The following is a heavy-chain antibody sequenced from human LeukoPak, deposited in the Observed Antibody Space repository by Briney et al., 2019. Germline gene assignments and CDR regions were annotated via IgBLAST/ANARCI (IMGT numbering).Heavy chain of an antibody. CDR2: INPNSGGT. CDR3: ARGGEVCSSTSCYRGHEY. CDR1: GYTFTGYY. D-gene: IGHD2-2*01. V-gene: IGHV1-2*02. Sequence: ASVKVSCKASGYTFTGYYIHWVRQAPGQGPVWMGWINPNSGGTEFAQKFQGRVTMTRDTSISTAYMELSRLRPDDTAVYYCARGGEVCSSTSCYRGHEYWGQGTLVTVSS. J-gene: IGHJ4*02.